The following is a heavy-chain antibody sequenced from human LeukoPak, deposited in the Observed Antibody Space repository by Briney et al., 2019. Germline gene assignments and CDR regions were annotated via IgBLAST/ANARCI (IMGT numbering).Heavy chain of an antibody. D-gene: IGHD6-13*01. CDR3: ARDRRGIAAAGTHFDY. CDR2: IYSGGST. J-gene: IGHJ4*02. V-gene: IGHV3-53*01. Sequence: RGSLRLSCAASGFTVSSNYMSWVRQAPGKGLEWVSVIYSGGSTYYADSVKGRFTISRDNSKNTLYLQMNSLRAEDTAVYYCARDRRGIAAAGTHFDYWGQGTLVTVSS. CDR1: GFTVSSNY.